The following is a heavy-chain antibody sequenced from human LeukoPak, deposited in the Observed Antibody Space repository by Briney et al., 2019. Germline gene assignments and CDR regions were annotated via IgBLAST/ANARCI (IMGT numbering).Heavy chain of an antibody. CDR2: ISGSGGST. D-gene: IGHD1-26*01. CDR3: ARDLSATARAYDY. J-gene: IGHJ4*02. CDR1: GFTFSSYA. Sequence: GGSLRHSCAASGFTFSSYAMSWVRQAPGKGLEWVSAISGSGGSTYYADSVKGRFTISRDNSKNSLYLQMNSLRADDTAVYYCARDLSATARAYDYWGQGTLVTVSS. V-gene: IGHV3-23*01.